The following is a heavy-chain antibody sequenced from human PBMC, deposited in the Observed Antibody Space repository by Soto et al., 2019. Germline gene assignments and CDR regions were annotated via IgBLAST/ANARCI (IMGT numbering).Heavy chain of an antibody. D-gene: IGHD3-22*01. J-gene: IGHJ3*01. CDR1: GYTLTGYY. Sequence: QAQLFQSGAEMKKPGTSLRVSCKASGYTLTGYYLHWVRQAPGQGLEWMGWLNPDSGEAIYAQRFEGRVTMTRDTTISTAYMDVKRLGSDDTAVYYCARGGYYDSGIYKGDLDVWGQGTLVTVSS. CDR2: LNPDSGEA. CDR3: ARGGYYDSGIYKGDLDV. V-gene: IGHV1-2*02.